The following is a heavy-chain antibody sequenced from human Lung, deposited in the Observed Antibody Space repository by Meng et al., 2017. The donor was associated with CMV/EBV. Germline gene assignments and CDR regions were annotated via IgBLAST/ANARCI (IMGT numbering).Heavy chain of an antibody. D-gene: IGHD6-19*01. CDR2: IIPIFGTA. CDR1: GGTFSSYA. J-gene: IGHJ4*02. V-gene: IGHV1-69*05. CDR3: ARGPGIAVAGLFDY. Sequence: SXXVSXKPSGGTFSSYAISWVRQAPGQGLEWKGGIIPIFGTANYAQKFQGRVTITTDESTSTAYMELSSLRSEDTAVYYYARGPGIAVAGLFDYWGQGTLVTVSS.